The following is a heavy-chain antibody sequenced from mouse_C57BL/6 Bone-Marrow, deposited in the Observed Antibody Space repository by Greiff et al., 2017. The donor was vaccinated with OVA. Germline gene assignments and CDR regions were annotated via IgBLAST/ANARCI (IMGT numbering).Heavy chain of an antibody. CDR1: GFNIKDDY. Sequence: EVQLQQSGAELVRPGASVKLSCTASGFNIKDDYMHWVKQRPEQGLEWIGWIDPENGDTEYASQFQGKATITADTSSNTAYLQLSSLTSEDTAVYYCTIWDYFDYWGQGTTLTVSS. D-gene: IGHD4-1*01. J-gene: IGHJ2*01. CDR3: TIWDYFDY. CDR2: IDPENGDT. V-gene: IGHV14-4*01.